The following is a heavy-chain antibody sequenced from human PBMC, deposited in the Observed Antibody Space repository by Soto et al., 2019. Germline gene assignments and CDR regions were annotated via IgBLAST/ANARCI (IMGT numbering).Heavy chain of an antibody. J-gene: IGHJ5*02. CDR2: IYYSGST. V-gene: IGHV4-39*01. CDR3: ARHYSSGSRNWFDP. D-gene: IGHD6-19*01. CDR1: GGSINSSSYF. Sequence: SETLSLTCSVSGGSINSSSYFWGWVRQPPGKGLEWIGSIYYSGSTYYNPSLRSRVTISVDTSKNQFSLKLSSVTAADTAVFYCARHYSSGSRNWFDPWGQGTLVAVSS.